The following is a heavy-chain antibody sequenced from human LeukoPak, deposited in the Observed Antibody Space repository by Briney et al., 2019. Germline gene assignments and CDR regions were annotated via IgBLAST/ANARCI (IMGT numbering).Heavy chain of an antibody. CDR3: ASGNYYQDY. D-gene: IGHD1-26*01. CDR1: GASISPYY. J-gene: IGHJ4*02. Sequence: PSETLSLTCSVSGASISPYYWVWIRQPPGKGLEWVGYVFYNGRTSYNPSLKSRVTISADTSKNQFSLKMNSVTAADTAVYYCASGNYYQDYWGQGTVVTVSP. V-gene: IGHV4-59*08. CDR2: VFYNGRT.